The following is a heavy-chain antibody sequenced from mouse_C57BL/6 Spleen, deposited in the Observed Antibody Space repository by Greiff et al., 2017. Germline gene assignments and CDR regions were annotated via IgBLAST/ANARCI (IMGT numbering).Heavy chain of an antibody. CDR3: ARQDLLTGTLGYFDY. D-gene: IGHD4-1*01. J-gene: IGHJ2*01. V-gene: IGHV5-6*01. CDR2: ISSGGSYT. Sequence: EVQLVESGGDLVKPGGSLKLSCAASGFTFSSYGMSWVRQTPDKRLEWVATISSGGSYTYYPDSVKGRFTISRDNAKNTLYLQMSSLKSEDTAMYYCARQDLLTGTLGYFDYWGQGTTRTVSS. CDR1: GFTFSSYG.